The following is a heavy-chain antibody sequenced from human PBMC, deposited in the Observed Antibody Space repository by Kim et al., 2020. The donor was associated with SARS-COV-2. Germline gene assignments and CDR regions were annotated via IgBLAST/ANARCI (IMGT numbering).Heavy chain of an antibody. J-gene: IGHJ4*01. CDR1: GFTFSNYE. V-gene: IGHV3-48*03. CDR2: ISSSGSTI. CDR3: ARDSVRDPITSLFDY. Sequence: GGSLRLSCAASGFTFSNYEMNWVRQAPGKGLEWVSYISSSGSTIYYADSVKGRFTISRDNAKNSLYLQMNSLRAEDTAVYYCARDSVRDPITSLFDYWGHGNLLTDSP. D-gene: IGHD3-10*01.